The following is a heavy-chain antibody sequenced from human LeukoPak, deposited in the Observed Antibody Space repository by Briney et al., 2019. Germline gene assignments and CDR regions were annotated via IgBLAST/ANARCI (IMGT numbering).Heavy chain of an antibody. CDR2: IYYSGST. D-gene: IGHD5-18*01. J-gene: IGHJ6*03. Sequence: PSETLSLTCTVSGGSISSSSYYWGWIRQPPGKGLEWIGSIYYSGSTNYNPSLKSRVTISVDTSKNQFSLKLSSVTAADTAVYYCASRASDTAMIDYYYYMDVWGKGTTVTVSS. CDR1: GGSISSSSYY. CDR3: ASRASDTAMIDYYYYMDV. V-gene: IGHV4-39*07.